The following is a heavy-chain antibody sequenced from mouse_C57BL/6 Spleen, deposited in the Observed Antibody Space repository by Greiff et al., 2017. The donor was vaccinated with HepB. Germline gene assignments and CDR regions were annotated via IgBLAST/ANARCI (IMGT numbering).Heavy chain of an antibody. J-gene: IGHJ3*01. CDR2: IHPSDSDT. V-gene: IGHV1-74*01. D-gene: IGHD1-1*01. CDR1: GYTFTSYW. CDR3: AMEDYGSKIWFAY. Sequence: QVQLKQPGAELVKPGASVKVSCKASGYTFTSYWMHWVKQRPGQGLEWIGRIHPSDSDTNYNQKFKGKATLTVDKSSSTAYMQLSSLTSEDSAVYYCAMEDYGSKIWFAYWGQGTLVTVSA.